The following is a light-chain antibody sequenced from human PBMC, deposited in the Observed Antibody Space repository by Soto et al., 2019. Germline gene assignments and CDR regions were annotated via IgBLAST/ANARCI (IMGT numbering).Light chain of an antibody. CDR3: QQSSHWPPIN. Sequence: EIVLTESPATLSLSPGEIATLSLRASQSVKTFLLWYQHRPGQAPRVLIYDASHRATGIPARFRGSGSGTDFTLTIRSLEPEDAGIYYCQQSSHWPPINCGQGTRLEIK. J-gene: IGKJ5*01. CDR1: QSVKTF. CDR2: DAS. V-gene: IGKV3-11*01.